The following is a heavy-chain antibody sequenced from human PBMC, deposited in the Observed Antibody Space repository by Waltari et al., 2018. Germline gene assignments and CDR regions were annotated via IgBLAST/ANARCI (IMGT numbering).Heavy chain of an antibody. CDR1: GGTCSSDT. CDR2: VRLIRCIA. CDR3: ARDGGYCSGGSCSQVGY. D-gene: IGHD2-15*01. Sequence: QLRLVQSGAEVKKPGASVKVSCKAAGGTCSSDTISWVRQAPGQGLEWMGRVRLIRCIANYAQKLQGRATITEEKSTSTVYMELSSLRSEDTAVYYCARDGGYCSGGSCSQVGYWGQGTLVTVSS. V-gene: IGHV1-69*08. J-gene: IGHJ4*02.